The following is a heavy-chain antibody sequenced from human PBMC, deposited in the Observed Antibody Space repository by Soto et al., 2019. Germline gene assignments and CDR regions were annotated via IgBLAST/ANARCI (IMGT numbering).Heavy chain of an antibody. CDR2: IFPGDSDT. CDR1: GYSFSNYW. J-gene: IGHJ4*02. V-gene: IGHV5-51*01. CDR3: ARLAPIYHDISGLDN. D-gene: IGHD5-12*01. Sequence: GESLKISCKGSGYSFSNYWIAWVRQMPGKGLEWMGTIFPGDSDTRYSPSFQGQVTISADRSTSTAYLQWTRLGDSDTALYYCARLAPIYHDISGLDNWGQGTLVTVSS.